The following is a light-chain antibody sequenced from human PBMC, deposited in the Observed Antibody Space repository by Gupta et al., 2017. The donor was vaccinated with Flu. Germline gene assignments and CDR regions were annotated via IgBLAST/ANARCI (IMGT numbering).Light chain of an antibody. CDR3: QQYGSSPPYT. J-gene: IGKJ2*01. Sequence: DIVLTPSPGTLSLSPGERATLSCRASQSVSSSYLAWYQQKPGQAPRLLIYGASSRATGIPDRFSGSGSGTDLTLIISRLEPEDFAVYYCQQYGSSPPYTFGQGTKLEIK. V-gene: IGKV3-20*01. CDR1: QSVSSSY. CDR2: GAS.